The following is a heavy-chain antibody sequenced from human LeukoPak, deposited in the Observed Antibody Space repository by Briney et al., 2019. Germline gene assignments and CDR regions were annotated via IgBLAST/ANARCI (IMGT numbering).Heavy chain of an antibody. CDR1: GYTFSTYN. J-gene: IGHJ4*02. CDR2: VSGHNGIA. CDR3: ARGGYDFASGYYYYFDY. V-gene: IGHV1-18*01. D-gene: IGHD3-3*01. Sequence: TSVKVSCKASGYTFSTYNVCWVRQAPGQGLEWMGCVSGHNGIADYAQKFQDRVSMTTDTSTSTVYMELRSLRSDDTAVFYCARGGYDFASGYYYYFDYWGQGTLVTVSS.